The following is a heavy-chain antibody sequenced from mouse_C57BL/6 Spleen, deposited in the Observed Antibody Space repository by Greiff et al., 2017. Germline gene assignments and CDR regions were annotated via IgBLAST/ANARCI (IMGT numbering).Heavy chain of an antibody. J-gene: IGHJ2*01. CDR3: ARDSNYAYFDY. CDR1: GYAFSSYW. V-gene: IGHV1-80*01. D-gene: IGHD2-5*01. Sequence: VQLHQSGAELVKPGASVKISCKASGYAFSSYWMNWVKQRPGKGLEWIGQIYPGDGYTNYNGKFKGKATLTADKSSSTAYMQLSILTSEASAVYFCARDSNYAYFDYWGQGTTLTVSS. CDR2: IYPGDGYT.